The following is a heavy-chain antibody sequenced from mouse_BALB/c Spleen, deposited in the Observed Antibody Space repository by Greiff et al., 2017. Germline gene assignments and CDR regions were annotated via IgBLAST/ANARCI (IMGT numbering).Heavy chain of an antibody. Sequence: EVQLQESGGGLVQPGGSLKLSCAASGFTFSSYGMSWVRQTPDKRLELVATINSNGGSTYYPDSVKGRFTISRDNAKNTLYLQMSSLKSEDTAMYYCARVYDLYAMDYWGQGTSVTVSS. J-gene: IGHJ4*01. V-gene: IGHV5-6-3*01. CDR3: ARVYDLYAMDY. D-gene: IGHD2-3*01. CDR2: INSNGGST. CDR1: GFTFSSYG.